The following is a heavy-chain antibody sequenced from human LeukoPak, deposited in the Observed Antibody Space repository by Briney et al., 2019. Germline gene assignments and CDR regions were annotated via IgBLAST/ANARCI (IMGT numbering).Heavy chain of an antibody. CDR3: ARDPCHGALDY. D-gene: IGHD2-2*01. CDR2: IKRDGTEE. CDR1: GFIFNKHA. V-gene: IGHV3-7*03. J-gene: IGHJ4*02. Sequence: GGSLRLSCVASGFIFNKHAMSWVRRAPGKGLEWVANIKRDGTEEYYVDSVRGRFSISKDNAKNSLYLQMNSLRAEDTAVYYCARDPCHGALDYWGQGALVTVSS.